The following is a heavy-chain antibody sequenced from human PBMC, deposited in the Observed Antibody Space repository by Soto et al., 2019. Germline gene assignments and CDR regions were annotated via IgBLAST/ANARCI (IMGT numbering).Heavy chain of an antibody. J-gene: IGHJ6*02. CDR2: IYYSRST. Sequence: SETLSLTCTVSGGSVRSGSYYWSWIRQPPGKGLEWIGYIYYSRSTNYNPSLKSRVTISVDTSKNQFSLKLSSVTAADTAVYYCARGRGYSSSWSLTNYYYYGMDVWGQGTTVTVSS. D-gene: IGHD6-13*01. CDR1: GGSVRSGSYY. V-gene: IGHV4-61*01. CDR3: ARGRGYSSSWSLTNYYYYGMDV.